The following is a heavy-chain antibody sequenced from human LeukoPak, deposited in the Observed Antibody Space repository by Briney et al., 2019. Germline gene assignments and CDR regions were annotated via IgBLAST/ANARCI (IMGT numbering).Heavy chain of an antibody. D-gene: IGHD3-22*01. CDR1: GFXFSSYS. CDR3: ARPHYYDSSGYYYLFDY. V-gene: IGHV3-21*01. J-gene: IGHJ4*02. Sequence: GGSLRLSCAASGFXFSSYSMNWVRQAPGKGLEWVSSISSSSSYIYYADSVKGRFTISRDNATNSLYLQMNSLRAEDTAVYYCARPHYYDSSGYYYLFDYWGQGTLVTVSS. CDR2: ISSSSSYI.